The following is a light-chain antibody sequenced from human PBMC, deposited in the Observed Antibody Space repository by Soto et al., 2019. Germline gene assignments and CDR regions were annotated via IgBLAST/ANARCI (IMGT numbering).Light chain of an antibody. Sequence: DIQMTQSPSTLSASVGDRVTITCRGSQSISTWLSWYQQKPAKAPKVLIYNASNLQSGVSSSFNGRRTGTEFTLTISSLQPVDFATDCCQDYNSWPFRQKTKVDI. CDR2: NAS. J-gene: IGKJ1*01. V-gene: IGKV1-5*03. CDR3: QDYNSWP. CDR1: QSISTW.